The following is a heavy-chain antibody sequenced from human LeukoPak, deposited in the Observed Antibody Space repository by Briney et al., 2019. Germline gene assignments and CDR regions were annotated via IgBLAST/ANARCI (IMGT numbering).Heavy chain of an antibody. V-gene: IGHV3-7*01. CDR3: ARVGWFGELTRHPGGDY. Sequence: GGSLRLSCAASGFTFGSYWMSWVRQAPGKGLEWVANIKQDGSEKYYVDSVKGRSTISRDNAENSLYLQMNSLRAEDTAVYYCARVGWFGELTRHPGGDYWGQGTLVTASS. J-gene: IGHJ4*02. CDR2: IKQDGSEK. D-gene: IGHD3-10*01. CDR1: GFTFGSYW.